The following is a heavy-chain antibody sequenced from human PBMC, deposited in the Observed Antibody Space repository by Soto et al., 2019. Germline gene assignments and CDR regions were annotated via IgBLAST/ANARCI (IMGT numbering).Heavy chain of an antibody. V-gene: IGHV3-74*01. J-gene: IGHJ4*02. CDR1: GFTFSTHW. CDR3: ARDRSSITGTAGDY. Sequence: SLRLSCAASGFTFSTHWMHWVRQTPGKGLVWVSRIKGDGSSLSYADSVKGRFTISRDNAKSTLYLQMNALSAEDTALYYCARDRSSITGTAGDYWGQGTLVTVSS. D-gene: IGHD1-7*01. CDR2: IKGDGSSL.